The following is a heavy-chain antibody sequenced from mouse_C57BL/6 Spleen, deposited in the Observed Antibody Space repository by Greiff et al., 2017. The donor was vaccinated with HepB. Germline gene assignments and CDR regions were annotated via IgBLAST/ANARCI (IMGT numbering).Heavy chain of an antibody. D-gene: IGHD1-1*01. CDR1: GYSFTGYY. V-gene: IGHV1-43*01. CDR2: INPSTGGT. J-gene: IGHJ1*03. CDR3: ARGSYYYGSSYLHWYFDV. Sequence: DVKLQESGPELVKPGASVKISCKASGYSFTGYYMHWVKQSSEKSLEWIGEINPSTGGTSYNQKFKGKATLTVDKSSSTAYMQLKSLTSEDSAVYYCARGSYYYGSSYLHWYFDVWGTGTTVTVSS.